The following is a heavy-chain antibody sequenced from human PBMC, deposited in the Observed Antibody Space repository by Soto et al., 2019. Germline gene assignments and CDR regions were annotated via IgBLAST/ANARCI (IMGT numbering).Heavy chain of an antibody. CDR1: GYTLTELS. D-gene: IGHD1-1*01. CDR2: FDPEDGET. CDR3: AKVVWNDAFCLWDY. V-gene: IGHV1-24*01. J-gene: IGHJ4*02. Sequence: ASVKVSCKVSGYTLTELSMHWVRQAPGKGLEWMGGFDPEDGETIYAQKFQGRVTMTEDTSTDTAYMELSSLRSEDTAVYYCAKVVWNDAFCLWDYWGQGTLVTVSS.